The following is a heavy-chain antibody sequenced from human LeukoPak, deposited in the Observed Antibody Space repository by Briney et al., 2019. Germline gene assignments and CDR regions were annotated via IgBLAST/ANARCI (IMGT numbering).Heavy chain of an antibody. CDR2: ISSDGRIT. CDR1: GYTFGSYA. Sequence: GGSLRLSXAASGYTFGSYAMQWVRQAPGKGLEYVSAISSDGRITHYANSVKGRFTISRDNSKNTLYLQMGSLRADDMAMYYCGRLSGWYWLDNWGQGTLVTVSS. V-gene: IGHV3-64*01. CDR3: GRLSGWYWLDN. J-gene: IGHJ4*02. D-gene: IGHD6-19*01.